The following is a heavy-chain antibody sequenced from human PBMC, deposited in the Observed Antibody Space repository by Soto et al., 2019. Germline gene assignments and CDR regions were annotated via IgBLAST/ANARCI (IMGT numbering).Heavy chain of an antibody. CDR1: GFTFSSYA. CDR3: ARDGLGHYFDY. D-gene: IGHD6-19*01. J-gene: IGHJ4*02. Sequence: QVQLVESGGGVVQPGRSLRLSCAASGFTFSSYAMHWVRQAPGKGLEWVAVISYDGSNKYYADSVKGRFTISRDNSKNTLYLQMNSLRAEDTAAYYCARDGLGHYFDYWGQGTLVTVSS. V-gene: IGHV3-30-3*01. CDR2: ISYDGSNK.